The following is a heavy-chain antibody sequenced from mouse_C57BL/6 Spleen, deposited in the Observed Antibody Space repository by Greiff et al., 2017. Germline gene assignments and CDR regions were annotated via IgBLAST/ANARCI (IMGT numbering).Heavy chain of an antibody. D-gene: IGHD1-1*01. V-gene: IGHV7-3*01. Sequence: EVMLVEPGGGLVQPGGSLSLSCAASGFTFTDYYMSWVRQPPGKALEWLGFIRNKANGYTTEYSASVKGRITISRDNSQSILYLQMNALRAEDSATYYCARYADDYGSNPYYGAMDYWGQGTTVTVSS. CDR2: IRNKANGYTT. J-gene: IGHJ4*01. CDR3: ARYADDYGSNPYYGAMDY. CDR1: GFTFTDYY.